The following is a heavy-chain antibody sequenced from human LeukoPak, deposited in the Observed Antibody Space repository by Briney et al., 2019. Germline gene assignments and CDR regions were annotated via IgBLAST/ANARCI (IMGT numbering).Heavy chain of an antibody. CDR1: GGSISSYY. CDR2: IYYSGST. V-gene: IGHV4-59*01. CDR3: ASSGWSGSLPYYFDY. D-gene: IGHD6-19*01. Sequence: PSETLSLTCTVSGGSISSYYWSWIRQPPGKGLEWIGYIYYSGSTNYNPSLKSRVTISVDTSKNQFSLKLSSVTAADTAVYYCASSGWSGSLPYYFDYWGQGTLVTVSS. J-gene: IGHJ4*02.